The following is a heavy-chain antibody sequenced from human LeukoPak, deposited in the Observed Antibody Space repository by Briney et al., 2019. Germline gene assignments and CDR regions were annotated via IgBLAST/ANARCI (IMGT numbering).Heavy chain of an antibody. CDR3: AKDGYFNSGSYYDY. V-gene: IGHV3-7*03. J-gene: IGHJ4*02. CDR2: IKHDASEI. D-gene: IGHD1-26*01. Sequence: GGSLRLSCAASGFTFSSYWMNWYRQAPGKGLEWVGNIKHDASEINYVDSVRGRFTISRDNAKNSLHLQMSSLRAEDTAVYYCAKDGYFNSGSYYDYWGQGTLVTVSS. CDR1: GFTFSSYW.